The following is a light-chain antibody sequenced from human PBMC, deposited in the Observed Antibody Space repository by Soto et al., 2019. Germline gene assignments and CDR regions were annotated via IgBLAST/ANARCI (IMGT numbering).Light chain of an antibody. Sequence: DIQMTPSPATLAASVVDRVSLTCRASQSIDTWLAWYQQKPGKAPKPLIYKASSLESGVPTRFSGSGSGTEFTLTISSLQPDDFATYYCQHYNSYSEAFGQGTKVDI. V-gene: IGKV1-5*03. CDR3: QHYNSYSEA. CDR2: KAS. J-gene: IGKJ1*01. CDR1: QSIDTW.